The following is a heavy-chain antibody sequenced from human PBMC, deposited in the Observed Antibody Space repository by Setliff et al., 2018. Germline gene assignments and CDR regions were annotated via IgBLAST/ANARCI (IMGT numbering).Heavy chain of an antibody. CDR2: VWFDGGNK. J-gene: IGHJ4*02. CDR3: ARTCSGSGCYAGLES. V-gene: IGHV3-30*02. D-gene: IGHD2-15*01. Sequence: GGSLRLSCATSGFTFSSYAMHWVRQAPGKGLEWVAQVWFDGGNKYHADSVKGRLTISRDNSKNTLYLQMNSLRPEDTAVYYCARTCSGSGCYAGLESWGQGAPVTVSS. CDR1: GFTFSSYA.